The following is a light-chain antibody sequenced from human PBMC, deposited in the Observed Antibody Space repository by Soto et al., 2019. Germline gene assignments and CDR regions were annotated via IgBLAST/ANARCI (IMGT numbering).Light chain of an antibody. CDR2: NNN. V-gene: IGLV1-44*01. Sequence: QSVLTQPPSASGTPGQRVTISCSGSSSNIGTNSVSWYQQLPGTAPTLLIYNNNQRPSGVPDRFSGSKSGTSAALAITGLQSDDEADYYCAAWDDSLNGVIFGGGTKVTVL. CDR3: AAWDDSLNGVI. CDR1: SSNIGTNS. J-gene: IGLJ2*01.